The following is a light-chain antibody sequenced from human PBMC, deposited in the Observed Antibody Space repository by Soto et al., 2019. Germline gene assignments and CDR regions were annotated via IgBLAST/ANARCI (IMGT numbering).Light chain of an antibody. Sequence: QSVLTQPASVSGSPGQSITISCTGTSSDVGGFNYVSWYQQHPGKAPKLMIYDVTNRPSGVSYRFSGSKSGNTASLTISGLQAEDEADYYCSSYTNSNTLVFGTGTKVTVL. V-gene: IGLV2-14*03. J-gene: IGLJ1*01. CDR3: SSYTNSNTLV. CDR2: DVT. CDR1: SSDVGGFNY.